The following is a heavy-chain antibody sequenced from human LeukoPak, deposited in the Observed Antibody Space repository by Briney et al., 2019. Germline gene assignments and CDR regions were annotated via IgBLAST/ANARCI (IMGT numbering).Heavy chain of an antibody. CDR1: GDSVSSNSAA. J-gene: IGHJ6*03. CDR2: TCYRSKWYN. D-gene: IGHD3-10*01. Sequence: SQTLSLTCAISGDSVSSNSAAWNWTRQSPSRGLEWLGRTCYRSKWYNDYAVSVKSRITINPDTSKNQFSLQLNSVTPEDTAVYYCARAILLWFGEPDNYYYYMDVWGKGTTVTVSS. CDR3: ARAILLWFGEPDNYYYYMDV. V-gene: IGHV6-1*01.